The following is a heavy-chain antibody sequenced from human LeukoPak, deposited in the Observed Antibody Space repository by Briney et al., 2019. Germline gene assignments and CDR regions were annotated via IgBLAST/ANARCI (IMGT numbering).Heavy chain of an antibody. J-gene: IGHJ4*02. CDR1: GFTFSSYG. V-gene: IGHV3-30*18. CDR2: ISYGGSNK. CDR3: AKDSYVR. D-gene: IGHD3-10*01. Sequence: TGGSLRLSCAASGFTFSSYGMHWVRQAPGKGLEWVAVISYGGSNKYYADSVKGRFTISRDNSKNTLYLQMNSLRAEDTAVYYCAKDSYVRWGQGTLVTVSS.